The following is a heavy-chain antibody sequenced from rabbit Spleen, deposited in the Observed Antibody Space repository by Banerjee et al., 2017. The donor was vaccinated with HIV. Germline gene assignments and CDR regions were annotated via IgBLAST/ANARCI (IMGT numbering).Heavy chain of an antibody. CDR2: INTFTGTT. V-gene: IGHV1S45*01. CDR3: ARDTSSSFSSYGMDL. J-gene: IGHJ6*01. Sequence: QQQLQESGGDLVKPEGSLTLTCTGSGFSFSDGYVMCWVRQAPGKGLEWIACINTFTGTTVYATWAKGRFTISKASWTTVTLQMTSLTAADTATYFCARDTSSSFSSYGMDLWGPGTLVTVS. D-gene: IGHD1-1*01. CDR1: GFSFSDGYV.